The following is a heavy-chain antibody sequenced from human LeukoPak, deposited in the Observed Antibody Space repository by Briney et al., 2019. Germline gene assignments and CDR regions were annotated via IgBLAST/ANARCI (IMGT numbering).Heavy chain of an antibody. J-gene: IGHJ3*02. CDR2: ISWNSGSI. CDR3: AKDIWQWPNHDAFDI. Sequence: GGSLRLSCAASGFTFDDYAMHWVRQAPGKGLEWVSGISWNSGSIGYADSVKGRFTISRDNAKNSLYLQMNSLRAEDMALYYCAKDIWQWPNHDAFDIWGQGTMVTVSS. D-gene: IGHD6-19*01. CDR1: GFTFDDYA. V-gene: IGHV3-9*03.